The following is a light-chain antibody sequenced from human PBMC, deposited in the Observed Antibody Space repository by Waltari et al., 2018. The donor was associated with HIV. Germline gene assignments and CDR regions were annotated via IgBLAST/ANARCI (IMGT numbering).Light chain of an antibody. CDR3: QTWDTGIL. CDR1: SGHSSYA. CDR2: LNSAGSH. V-gene: IGLV4-69*01. J-gene: IGLJ2*01. Sequence: QLVLTQSPSASASLAASVYLPCTLSSGHSSYAIAWHQQQPEKCPRYLMKLNSAGSHSKGDGLPCRLSGSSAVTERYLTISSRQSEDEADYYWQTWDTGILLGGGTKLTVL.